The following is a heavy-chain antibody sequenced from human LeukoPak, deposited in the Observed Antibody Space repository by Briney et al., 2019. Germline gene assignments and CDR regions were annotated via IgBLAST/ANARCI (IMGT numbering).Heavy chain of an antibody. Sequence: GRSLRLSCTASGFTFGDYAMSWVRQAPGKGLEWVSAISGSGGSTYYADSVKGRFTISRDNSKNTLYLQMNSLRAEDTAVYYCAKDSLRGRYNYYYYYMDVWGEGTTVTVSS. D-gene: IGHD5-12*01. CDR2: ISGSGGST. CDR3: AKDSLRGRYNYYYYYMDV. V-gene: IGHV3-23*01. J-gene: IGHJ6*03. CDR1: GFTFGDYA.